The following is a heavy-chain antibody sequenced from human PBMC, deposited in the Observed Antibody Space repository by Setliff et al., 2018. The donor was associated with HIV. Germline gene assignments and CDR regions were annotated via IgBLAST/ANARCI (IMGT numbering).Heavy chain of an antibody. V-gene: IGHV4-39*07. CDR2: VHYTGST. J-gene: IGHJ4*02. CDR3: ARVYYFDY. Sequence: SETLSLTCSVSGGSISSTSYYWGWIRQPPGKGLEWIGSVHYTGSTQYNPSLKSRVTISIDTSKSQISLKLTSVTAADTAMYHCARVYYFDYWGQGTLVTISS. CDR1: GGSISSTSYY.